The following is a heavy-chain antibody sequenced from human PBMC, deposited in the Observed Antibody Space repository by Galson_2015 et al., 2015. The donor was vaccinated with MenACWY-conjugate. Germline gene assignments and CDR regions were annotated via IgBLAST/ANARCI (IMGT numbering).Heavy chain of an antibody. D-gene: IGHD5-12*01. CDR2: LCSGTTT. J-gene: IGHJ5*02. V-gene: IGHV3-53*01. CDR1: GVTVSANC. Sequence: SLRLSCEASGVTVSANCMSWVRQAPGKGLEWVSILCSGTTTRYADSVKGRFAISGDDSTNTVYLHMSSLRAEDTAMYYCARSTVGYGERWLHPWGQGSPVTVSS. CDR3: ARSTVGYGERWLHP.